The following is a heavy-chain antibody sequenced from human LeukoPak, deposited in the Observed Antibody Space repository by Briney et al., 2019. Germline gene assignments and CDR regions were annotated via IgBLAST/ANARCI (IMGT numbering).Heavy chain of an antibody. CDR2: INPNSGGT. CDR3: AREGSGNYYYYMDV. CDR1: GYTFTSYG. Sequence: GASVKVSCKASGYTFTSYGISWVRQAPGQGLEWMGWINPNSGGTNYAQKFQGRVTMTRDTSISTAYMELSRLRSDDTAVYYCAREGSGNYYYYMDVWGKGTTVTISS. D-gene: IGHD3-10*01. V-gene: IGHV1-2*02. J-gene: IGHJ6*03.